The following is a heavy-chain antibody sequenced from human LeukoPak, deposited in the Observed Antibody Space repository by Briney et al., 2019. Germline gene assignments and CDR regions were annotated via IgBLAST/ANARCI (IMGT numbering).Heavy chain of an antibody. D-gene: IGHD2-15*01. J-gene: IGHJ6*03. CDR1: GFTFSSYS. CDR2: ISSSSSYI. CDR3: AWGYSPRNCYMDV. Sequence: PGGSLRLSCAASGFTFSSYSMNWVRQAPGKGLEWVSSISSSSSYIYYADSVKGRFTISRDNAKNSLYLQMNSLRAEDTAVYYCAWGYSPRNCYMDVWGKGTTVTVSS. V-gene: IGHV3-21*01.